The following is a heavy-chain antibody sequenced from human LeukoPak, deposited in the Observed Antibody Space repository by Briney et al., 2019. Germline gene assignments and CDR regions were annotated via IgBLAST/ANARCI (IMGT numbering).Heavy chain of an antibody. Sequence: PSETLSLTCAVYGGSFSGYYWSWICQPPGKGLEWIGEISHSGSTNYNPSLKSRVTISVDTSKNQFSLKLSSVTAADTAVYYCARGRMCSSTSCYHNWFDPWGQGTLVTVSS. J-gene: IGHJ5*02. CDR3: ARGRMCSSTSCYHNWFDP. D-gene: IGHD2-2*01. CDR2: ISHSGST. CDR1: GGSFSGYY. V-gene: IGHV4-34*01.